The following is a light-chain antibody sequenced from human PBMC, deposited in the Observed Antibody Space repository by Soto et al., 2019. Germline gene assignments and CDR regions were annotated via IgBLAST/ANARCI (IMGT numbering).Light chain of an antibody. V-gene: IGLV2-23*01. CDR1: SSDVGGYNY. J-gene: IGLJ3*02. CDR3: CSYAGSRRV. CDR2: EGS. Sequence: QSVLTQPPSASGSPGQSVTISCTGTSSDVGGYNYVSWYQHHPGKGPKLMIYEGSKRPSGVSNRFSGSKSGNTASLTISGLQAEDEADYYCCSYAGSRRVFGGGTKLTVL.